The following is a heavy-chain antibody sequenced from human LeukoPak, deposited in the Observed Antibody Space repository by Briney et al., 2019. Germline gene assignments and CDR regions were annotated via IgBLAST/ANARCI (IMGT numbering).Heavy chain of an antibody. V-gene: IGHV3-48*04. CDR2: ISSSSSTI. J-gene: IGHJ4*02. CDR3: ARGGYESDY. Sequence: GGSLRLSCAASGFTFSTYDMNWVRQAPGKGLEWVSYISSSSSTIYYADSVRGRFTISRDNAKNSLYLQMNSLRAEDTAVYYCARGGYESDYWGQGTLVTVSS. D-gene: IGHD5-12*01. CDR1: GFTFSTYD.